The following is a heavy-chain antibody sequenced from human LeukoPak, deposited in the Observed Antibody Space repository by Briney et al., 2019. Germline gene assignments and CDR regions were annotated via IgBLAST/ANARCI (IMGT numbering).Heavy chain of an antibody. D-gene: IGHD3-10*01. Sequence: GGSLRLSCAAPGSGFTFNNYWMHWVRQAPGKGLVWVSRINADGSTTSYADSVRGRFTISRDNSKNTLYLQMNSLRAEDTAVYYCAKTHSGQLWFGEWRSYDAFDIWGQGTMVTVSS. CDR2: INADGSTT. CDR1: GFTFNNYW. CDR3: AKTHSGQLWFGEWRSYDAFDI. V-gene: IGHV3-74*01. J-gene: IGHJ3*02.